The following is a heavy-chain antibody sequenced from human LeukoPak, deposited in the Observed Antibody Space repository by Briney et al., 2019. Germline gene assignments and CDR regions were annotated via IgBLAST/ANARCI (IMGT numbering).Heavy chain of an antibody. CDR3: ARVTYYDYVWGSYRYDYFDY. CDR2: INHSGST. J-gene: IGHJ4*02. D-gene: IGHD3-16*02. CDR1: GYSISSGYY. Sequence: SETLSLTCTVSGYSISSGYYWGWIRQPPGKGLEWIGEINHSGSTNYNPSLKSRVTISVDTSKNQFSLKLSSVTAADTAVYYCARVTYYDYVWGSYRYDYFDYWGQGTLVTVSS. V-gene: IGHV4-38-2*02.